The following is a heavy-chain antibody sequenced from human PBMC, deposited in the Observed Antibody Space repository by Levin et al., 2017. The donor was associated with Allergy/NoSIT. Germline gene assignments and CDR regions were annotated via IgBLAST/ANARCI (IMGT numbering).Heavy chain of an antibody. J-gene: IGHJ5*02. CDR2: ISNDGGST. CDR1: GFSFSSYA. Sequence: GESLKISCSASGFSFSSYAMHWVRQAPGKGLEYVSVISNDGGSTYHADSVKARFTISRDNSKNTLYLQMSSLRAEDTAIYYCVREIYSGFYPARWFDTWGQGTLVTVSS. D-gene: IGHD5-12*01. V-gene: IGHV3-64D*06. CDR3: VREIYSGFYPARWFDT.